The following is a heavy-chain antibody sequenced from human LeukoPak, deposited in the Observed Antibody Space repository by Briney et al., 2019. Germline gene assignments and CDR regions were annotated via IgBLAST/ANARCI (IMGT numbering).Heavy chain of an antibody. V-gene: IGHV5-51*01. CDR3: ARGDWKTLSATWDTWFDP. CDR1: AYSFSTYW. CDR2: IYPDDSNT. D-gene: IGHD1-1*01. Sequence: GESLKISCRGSAYSFSTYWIAWVRQMPGKGLEWMGLIYPDDSNTRYNPSFQGQVTMSADKSINTVYLQWSSLKASDTAIYYCARGDWKTLSATWDTWFDPWGQGTLVIVSS. J-gene: IGHJ5*02.